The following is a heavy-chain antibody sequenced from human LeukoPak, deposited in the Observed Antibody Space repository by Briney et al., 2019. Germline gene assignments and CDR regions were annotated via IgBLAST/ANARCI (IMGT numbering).Heavy chain of an antibody. D-gene: IGHD1-26*01. V-gene: IGHV5-51*01. CDR2: IYPGDSDT. Sequence: GESLKISCKGSGYSFTSYWIGWVRQMPGKGLEWMGIIYPGDSDTRYSPSFQGQVTISADKSSSTAYLQWSSLKASDTAMYYCARLARGRGSYSARNFDYWGQGTLVTVSS. CDR3: ARLARGRGSYSARNFDY. J-gene: IGHJ4*02. CDR1: GYSFTSYW.